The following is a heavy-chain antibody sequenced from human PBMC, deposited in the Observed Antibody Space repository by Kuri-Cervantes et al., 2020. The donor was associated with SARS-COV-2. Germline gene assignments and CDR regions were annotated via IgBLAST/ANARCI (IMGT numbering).Heavy chain of an antibody. J-gene: IGHJ4*02. Sequence: ETLSLTCAASGFTFSSYAMSWVRQAPGKGLEWVSNIGPSGTTKYYADSVKGRFTISRDNAKNSLYLQMSSLTAEDTATYYCARDLRMGKSLDYWGQGTLVTVSS. V-gene: IGHV3-48*04. CDR3: ARDLRMGKSLDY. CDR1: GFTFSSYA. D-gene: IGHD7-27*01. CDR2: IGPSGTTK.